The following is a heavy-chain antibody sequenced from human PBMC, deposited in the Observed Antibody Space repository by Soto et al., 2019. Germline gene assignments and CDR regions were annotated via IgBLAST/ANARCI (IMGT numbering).Heavy chain of an antibody. J-gene: IGHJ4*02. CDR2: IYYSGST. CDR3: ARGRYSSSWSPNHTFDY. V-gene: IGHV4-31*03. Sequence: SENLSLTCTVSGGSISSGGYYWSWIRQHPRKGLEWIGYIYYSGSTYYNPSLKSRVTISVDTSKIQFSLKLSSVTAADTSVYYCARGRYSSSWSPNHTFDYWGQGTLVTVSS. D-gene: IGHD6-13*01. CDR1: GGSISSGGYY.